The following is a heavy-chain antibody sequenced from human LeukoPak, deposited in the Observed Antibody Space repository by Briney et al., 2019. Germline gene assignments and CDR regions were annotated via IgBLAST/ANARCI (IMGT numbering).Heavy chain of an antibody. V-gene: IGHV3-48*01. CDR2: ITASGTAM. CDR3: ALAGPAAPFDY. CDR1: GFTFSSYS. Sequence: GSLRLSCAASGFTFSSYSMNWVRQAPGKGLEWVSHITASGTAMFYADSVKGRFTISRDNAKNSLYLQMNSLRVEDTAVYYCALAGPAAPFDYWGQGTLVTVSS. D-gene: IGHD2-2*01. J-gene: IGHJ4*02.